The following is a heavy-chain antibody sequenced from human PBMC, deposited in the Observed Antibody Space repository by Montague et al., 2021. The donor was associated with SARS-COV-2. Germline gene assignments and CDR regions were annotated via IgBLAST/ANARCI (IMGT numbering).Heavy chain of an antibody. V-gene: IGHV4-39*07. J-gene: IGHJ1*01. Sequence: SETLSLTCTVSGGSISVSSYYWVWVRQPPGKGLEWIGSIYYGGTADYNPSLKSRVTISVDTSNNQFSLKLTSLTAADTAVYSCASSPLRTSGANWYDKYFPHWGQGTRVTVSS. CDR2: IYYGGTA. CDR3: ASSPLRTSGANWYDKYFPH. CDR1: GGSISVSSYY. D-gene: IGHD1-1*01.